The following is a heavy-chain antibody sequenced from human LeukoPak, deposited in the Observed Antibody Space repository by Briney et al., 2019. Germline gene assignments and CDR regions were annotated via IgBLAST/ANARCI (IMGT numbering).Heavy chain of an antibody. Sequence: GGSLRLSCAASGFTFSTYAMHWVRQAPGKGLEWVAVLSYDARDIHYAGSVRGRFTISRDNSKNTLYLQMNSLRAEDTAVYYCARDDPGGIDYWGQGTLITVSS. V-gene: IGHV3-30-3*01. D-gene: IGHD3-16*01. CDR3: ARDDPGGIDY. CDR2: LSYDARDI. J-gene: IGHJ4*02. CDR1: GFTFSTYA.